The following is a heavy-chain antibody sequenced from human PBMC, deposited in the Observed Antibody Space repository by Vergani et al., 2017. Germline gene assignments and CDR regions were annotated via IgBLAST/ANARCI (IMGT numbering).Heavy chain of an antibody. D-gene: IGHD6-19*01. Sequence: VQLVESGGGVVQPGRSLRLSCAASGFTFSSYAMSWVRQAPGKGLEWVSAISGSGGSTYYADSVKGRFTISRDNSKNTLYLQMNSLRAEDTAVYYCAKDSYSSGWYTGYWGQGTLVTVSS. CDR3: AKDSYSSGWYTGY. J-gene: IGHJ4*02. CDR1: GFTFSSYA. CDR2: ISGSGGST. V-gene: IGHV3-23*04.